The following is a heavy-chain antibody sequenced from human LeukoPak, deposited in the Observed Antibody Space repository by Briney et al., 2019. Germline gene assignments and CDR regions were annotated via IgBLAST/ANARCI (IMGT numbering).Heavy chain of an antibody. V-gene: IGHV1-18*01. D-gene: IGHD3-9*01. J-gene: IGHJ4*02. CDR1: GYTFTSYA. CDR2: ICAYNGNT. Sequence: ASVKVSCKASGYTFTSYAISWVPRAPGQGLEWIGGICAYNGNTNYAQKLQGRVTMTTDTSTRTAYMELRSLRSDATAVYYCARDNYDILTGSAYGGQGTLVTVYS. CDR3: ARDNYDILTGSAY.